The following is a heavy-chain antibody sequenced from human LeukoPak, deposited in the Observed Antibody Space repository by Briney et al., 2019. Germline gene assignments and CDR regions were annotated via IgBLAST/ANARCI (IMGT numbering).Heavy chain of an antibody. CDR3: ATGEMATKVY. CDR1: GFTFSSYD. CDR2: INGSGGST. Sequence: GSLRLSCAASGFTFSSYDRSWVRQAPGKGLEWVSAINGSGGSTYYPSSVKGRFTISGDNSKNTLYLQMKSRRAEDTAVYYCATGEMATKVYWGQKTLLTVPS. D-gene: IGHD5-24*01. V-gene: IGHV3-23*01. J-gene: IGHJ4*02.